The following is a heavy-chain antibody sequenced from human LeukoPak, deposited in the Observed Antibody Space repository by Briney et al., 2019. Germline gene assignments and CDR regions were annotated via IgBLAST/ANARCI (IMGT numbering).Heavy chain of an antibody. CDR1: GGSISSSSYY. D-gene: IGHD3-22*01. V-gene: IGHV4-39*01. J-gene: IGHJ3*02. Sequence: SETLSLTCTVSGGSISSSSYYWGWIRQPPGKGLEWIGSIYYSESTYYNPSLKSRVTISVDTSKNQFSLKLSSVTAADTAVYYCARMYYYDSSGYSPYDAFDIWGQRTMVTVSS. CDR3: ARMYYYDSSGYSPYDAFDI. CDR2: IYYSEST.